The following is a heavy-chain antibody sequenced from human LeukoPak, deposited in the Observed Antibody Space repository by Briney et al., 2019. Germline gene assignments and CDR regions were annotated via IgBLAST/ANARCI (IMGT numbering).Heavy chain of an antibody. CDR2: IYPGDSGT. J-gene: IGHJ4*02. CDR1: GYSFTNYW. CDR3: ARQDPNYRIDY. D-gene: IGHD4-11*01. Sequence: GESLKISFKGSGYSFTNYWIDWVRPVPGKGLEWMGIIYPGDSGTRYSPSFQGQVTISADKSISTAYLQWSSLKASDTAMYYCARQDPNYRIDYWGQGTLVTVSS. V-gene: IGHV5-51*01.